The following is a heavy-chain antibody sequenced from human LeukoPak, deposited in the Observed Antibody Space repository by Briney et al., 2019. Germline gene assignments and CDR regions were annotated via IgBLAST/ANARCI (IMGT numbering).Heavy chain of an antibody. CDR1: GGTFSSYA. V-gene: IGHV1-69*04. Sequence: GASVKLSCKASGGTFSSYAISWVRQAPGQGLEWMGRIIPILGIANYAQKFQGRVTITADKSTSTAYMELSSLRSEDTAVYYCARDKGCTNGVCYTRWYFDLWGRGTLVTVSS. J-gene: IGHJ2*01. D-gene: IGHD2-8*01. CDR2: IIPILGIA. CDR3: ARDKGCTNGVCYTRWYFDL.